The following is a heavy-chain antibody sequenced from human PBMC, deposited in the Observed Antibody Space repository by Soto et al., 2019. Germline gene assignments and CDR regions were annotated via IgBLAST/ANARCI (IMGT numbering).Heavy chain of an antibody. CDR2: ISYDGSNK. V-gene: IGHV3-30-3*01. J-gene: IGHJ5*02. Sequence: PGGSLRLSCAASGFTFSSYAMHWVRQAPGKGLEWVAVISYDGSNKYYADSVKGRFTISRDNSKNTLYLQMNSLRAEDTAVYYCAREAGYVLTYNWFDPWGQGTLVTVSS. CDR3: AREAGYVLTYNWFDP. CDR1: GFTFSSYA. D-gene: IGHD2-2*01.